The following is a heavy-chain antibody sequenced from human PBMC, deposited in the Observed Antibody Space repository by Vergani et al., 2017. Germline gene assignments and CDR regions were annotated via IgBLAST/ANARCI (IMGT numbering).Heavy chain of an antibody. CDR1: GFTFSSYW. CDR3: AKDHHATSYYYYYMDV. CDR2: IKQDGSEK. V-gene: IGHV3-7*01. J-gene: IGHJ6*03. Sequence: EVQLVESGGGLVQPGGSLRLSCAASGFTFSSYWMSWVRQAPGKGLEWVANIKQDGSEKYYADSVKGRFTISRDNSKNTLYLQMNSLRAEDTAVYYCAKDHHATSYYYYYMDVWGKGTTVTVSS.